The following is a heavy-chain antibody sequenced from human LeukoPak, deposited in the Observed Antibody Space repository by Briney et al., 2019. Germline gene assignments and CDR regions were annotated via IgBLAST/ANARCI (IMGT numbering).Heavy chain of an antibody. D-gene: IGHD3-22*01. V-gene: IGHV4-30-4*07. CDR2: IYYIGST. CDR3: ARDLVVVGGSDAFDI. Sequence: SETQSLTCAVSGGSISSGGNSWRWIRQPPGKGLEWIGYIYYIGSTNYNPSLKSRVTISLDTSKNQFSLKLSSVTAADTAVYYCARDLVVVGGSDAFDIWGQGTMVTVSS. CDR1: GGSISSGGNS. J-gene: IGHJ3*02.